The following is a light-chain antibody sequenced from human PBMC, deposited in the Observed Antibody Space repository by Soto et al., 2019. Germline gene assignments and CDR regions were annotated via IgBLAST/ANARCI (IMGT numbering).Light chain of an antibody. CDR2: AAS. V-gene: IGKV3-20*01. J-gene: IGKJ2*01. CDR3: QHYDSSPPYT. CDR1: RSFASSS. Sequence: EIVLTQSPVTLSLSPGERATLSCRASRSFASSSLGWYQQKPGQAPRLLIYAASPRATGIPDRFKGRGSAKDFTLTIRRMAPEDSAGDFCQHYDSSPPYTFGQGTKLEIK.